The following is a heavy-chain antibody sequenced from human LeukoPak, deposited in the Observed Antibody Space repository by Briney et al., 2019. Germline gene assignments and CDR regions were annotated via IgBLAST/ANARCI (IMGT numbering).Heavy chain of an antibody. D-gene: IGHD2-2*01. CDR1: GFTFSNAW. CDR2: IKSKTDGGTT. Sequence: GGSLRLSCAASGFTFSNAWMSWVRQAPGKGLEWVGRIKSKTDGGTTDYAAPVKGRFTISRDDSKNTLYLQLNSLKTEDTAVYYCTTEDCSSTSCWDFDYWGQGALVTVSS. J-gene: IGHJ4*02. V-gene: IGHV3-15*01. CDR3: TTEDCSSTSCWDFDY.